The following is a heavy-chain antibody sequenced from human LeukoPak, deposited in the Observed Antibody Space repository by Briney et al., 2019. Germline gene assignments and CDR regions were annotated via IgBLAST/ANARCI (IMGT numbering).Heavy chain of an antibody. CDR2: ISSNGGST. J-gene: IGHJ5*02. CDR3: VKDMYRTAAPAPGA. CDR1: GVTFSNYT. D-gene: IGHD6-13*01. V-gene: IGHV3-64D*09. Sequence: QSGGSLRLSCSASGVTFSNYTMHWVRQAPGKGLEYVSSISSNGGSTYSADSVKGRFTISRDNSKNTLYLQMSSLRAEDTAVYYCVKDMYRTAAPAPGAWGQGTLVTVSS.